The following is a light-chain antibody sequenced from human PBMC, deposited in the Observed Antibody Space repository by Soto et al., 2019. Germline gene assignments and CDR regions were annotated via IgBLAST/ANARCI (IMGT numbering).Light chain of an antibody. CDR3: QSYDSSLNNVV. Sequence: QPVLTQPPSVSGAPGERVTISCTGRRSSIGAGYQVHWYHQVPGTAPKLLIYDDTKRPSGVPDRFSASKSGTSASLAITGLQVEDEADYYCQSYDSSLNNVVFGGGTQLTVL. V-gene: IGLV1-40*01. CDR2: DDT. J-gene: IGLJ2*01. CDR1: RSSIGAGYQ.